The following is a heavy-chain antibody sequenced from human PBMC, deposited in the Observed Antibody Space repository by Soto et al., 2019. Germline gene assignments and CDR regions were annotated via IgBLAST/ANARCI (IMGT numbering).Heavy chain of an antibody. CDR2: ISSSSSYI. J-gene: IGHJ4*02. CDR3: ARTMPRDIVAPFDC. D-gene: IGHD2-15*01. V-gene: IGHV3-21*01. Sequence: PGGSLRLSCAASGFTFSSYSMNWVRQAPGKGLEWVSSISSSSSYIYYADSVKGRFTISRDNAKNSLYLQMNSLRAEDTAVYYCARTMPRDIVAPFDCWGQGTLVTVSS. CDR1: GFTFSSYS.